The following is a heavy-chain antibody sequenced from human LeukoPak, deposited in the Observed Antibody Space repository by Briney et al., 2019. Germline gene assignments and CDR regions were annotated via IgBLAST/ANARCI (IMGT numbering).Heavy chain of an antibody. V-gene: IGHV1-2*02. CDR1: GYTFTGYY. J-gene: IGHJ5*02. D-gene: IGHD2-21*02. CDR3: ARNPIYCGGDCYLGP. CDR2: INPNSGGT. Sequence: ASVNVSCKASGYTFTGYYMHWVRQAPGQGLEWMGWINPNSGGTNYAQKFQGRVTMTRDTANSTGYLELSRVRADDTAVYSCARNPIYCGGDCYLGPWGQGTLVTVSS.